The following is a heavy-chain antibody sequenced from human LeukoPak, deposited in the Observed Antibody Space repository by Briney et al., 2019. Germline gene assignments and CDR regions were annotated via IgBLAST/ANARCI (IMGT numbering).Heavy chain of an antibody. J-gene: IGHJ4*02. CDR1: GFTFDDYA. Sequence: GGSLRLSCVASGFTFDDYAMHWVRQAPGKGLEWVSGISWNNGSIGYGDSVKGRFTISRDSSKNTLYLQMNSLRAEDTAVYYCAKDITGTTRFDYWGQGTLVTVSS. V-gene: IGHV3-9*01. D-gene: IGHD1-7*01. CDR3: AKDITGTTRFDY. CDR2: ISWNNGSI.